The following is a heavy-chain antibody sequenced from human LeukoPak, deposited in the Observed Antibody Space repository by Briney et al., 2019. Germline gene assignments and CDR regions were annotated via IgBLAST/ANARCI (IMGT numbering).Heavy chain of an antibody. D-gene: IGHD5-24*01. V-gene: IGHV3-23*01. J-gene: IGHJ3*02. CDR2: ISGSGGST. CDR3: GGLEMATKPLDI. CDR1: GFTFSSYA. Sequence: GGSLRLSCAASGFTFSSYAMSWVRQAPGKGLEWVSAISGSGGSTYYADSVKGRFTISRDNSKNSLYLQMNSLRAEDTAVYYCGGLEMATKPLDIWGQGTMVTVSS.